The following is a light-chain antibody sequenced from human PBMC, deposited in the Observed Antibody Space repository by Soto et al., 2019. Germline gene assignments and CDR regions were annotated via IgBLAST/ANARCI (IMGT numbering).Light chain of an antibody. J-gene: IGKJ4*01. CDR3: EYYGSSII. CDR2: GTS. CDR1: QSISNNH. V-gene: IGKV3-20*01. Sequence: EIVLTQSPGTLSLSPGERVTLSCRASQSISNNHLAWYQQKPGQAPRLLIHGTSNRATGIPDRFSGSGSGTDFTLTFSRLEPEDCAVYYCEYYGSSIIFGGGTKVEIK.